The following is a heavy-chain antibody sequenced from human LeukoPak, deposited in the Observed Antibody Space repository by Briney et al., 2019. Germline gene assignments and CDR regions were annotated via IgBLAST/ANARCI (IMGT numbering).Heavy chain of an antibody. CDR2: MNPNSGNT. CDR3: ARGPGVVTAMDY. D-gene: IGHD2-21*02. V-gene: IGHV1-8*01. CDR1: GYTFTSYD. Sequence: ASVKVSCKASGYTFTSYDINWVRQATGQGLEWMGWMNPNSGNTGYAQKFQGRVTMTRNTSISTAYMELSSLRSEDTAVYYCARGPGVVTAMDYWGQGTLVTVSS. J-gene: IGHJ4*02.